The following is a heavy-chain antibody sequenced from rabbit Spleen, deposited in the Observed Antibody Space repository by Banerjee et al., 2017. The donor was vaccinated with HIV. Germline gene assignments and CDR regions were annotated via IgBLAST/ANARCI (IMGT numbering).Heavy chain of an antibody. J-gene: IGHJ6*01. D-gene: IGHD8-1*01. CDR1: GFTISNYW. Sequence: QLKESGGRLVQPGGSLTLSCKGSGFTISNYWVNWVRQAPGKGLEWIGFIYATIDTTYYANWVNGRFTISSDNAQNTVDLQMNSLTAADTATYFCAREDVGSSFSTYGMDLWGQGTLVTVS. CDR3: AREDVGSSFSTYGMDL. V-gene: IGHV1S7*01. CDR2: IYATIDTT.